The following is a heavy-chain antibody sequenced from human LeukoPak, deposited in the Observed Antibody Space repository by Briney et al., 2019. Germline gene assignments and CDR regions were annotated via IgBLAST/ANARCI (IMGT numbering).Heavy chain of an antibody. CDR2: ISAENGNT. CDR1: GYTFINYG. J-gene: IGHJ4*02. V-gene: IGHV1-18*01. Sequence: ASVKVSCKASGYTFINYGISWVRQAPGQGLEWMGWISAENGNTGYVENLQGRVTMTTDTSTSTAYMELRSLRSDDTAVYYCARIDYYDSSGYFLRNYFDYWGQGTLVTVSS. CDR3: ARIDYYDSSGYFLRNYFDY. D-gene: IGHD3-22*01.